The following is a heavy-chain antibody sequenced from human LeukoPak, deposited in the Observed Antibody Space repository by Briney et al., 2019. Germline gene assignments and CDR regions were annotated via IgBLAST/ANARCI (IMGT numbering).Heavy chain of an antibody. Sequence: GGSLRLSCAASGFTFSNYWMSWVRQAPGKGLEWVANIKQDGSEKYYVDSVKGRFTISRDNAKNSLYLQMNSLRVDDTAVYYCARDDFWSADPAPFDYWGQGTLVTVSS. CDR3: ARDDFWSADPAPFDY. D-gene: IGHD3-3*01. J-gene: IGHJ4*02. CDR2: IKQDGSEK. CDR1: GFTFSNYW. V-gene: IGHV3-7*01.